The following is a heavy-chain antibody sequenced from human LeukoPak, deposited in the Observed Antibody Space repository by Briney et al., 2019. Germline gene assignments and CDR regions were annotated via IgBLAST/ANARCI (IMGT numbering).Heavy chain of an antibody. CDR3: AREVSLGMRAFDI. CDR2: IYHSGST. J-gene: IGHJ3*02. V-gene: IGHV4-30-2*01. D-gene: IGHD7-27*01. CDR1: GGSISSGGYY. Sequence: PSETLSLTYTVSGGSISSGGYYWSWIRQPPGKGLEWIGYIYHSGSTYYNPSLKSRVTISVDRSKNQFSLKLSSVTAADTAVYYCAREVSLGMRAFDIWGQGTMVTVS.